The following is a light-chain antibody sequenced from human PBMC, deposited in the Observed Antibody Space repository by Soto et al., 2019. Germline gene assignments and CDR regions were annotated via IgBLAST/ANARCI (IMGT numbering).Light chain of an antibody. CDR1: SSDVGAYTF. Sequence: SALTQPPSASGSPGQSVTISCTGTSSDVGAYTFVSWYQQHPGKAPKLMIYEVSKRPSGVPDRFSGSKSGNTASLTVSGLQAEDEAYYYCNSYAGSNNLVFGGGTQLTVL. CDR3: NSYAGSNNLV. V-gene: IGLV2-8*01. CDR2: EVS. J-gene: IGLJ2*01.